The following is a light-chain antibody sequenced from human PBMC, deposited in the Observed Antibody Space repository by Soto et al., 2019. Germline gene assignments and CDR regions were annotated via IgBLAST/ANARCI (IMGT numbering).Light chain of an antibody. CDR2: GAS. CDR3: QQYNSWLWT. V-gene: IGKV3-15*01. Sequence: EIVMTQSPATLSVSPGEGATLSCRASQSVSSKLAWYQQKPGQAHRLLIYGASTRATGIPARFSGSGSGTEFTLIISRLQSEDSAVYYCQQYNSWLWTFGQGTKVEIK. J-gene: IGKJ1*01. CDR1: QSVSSK.